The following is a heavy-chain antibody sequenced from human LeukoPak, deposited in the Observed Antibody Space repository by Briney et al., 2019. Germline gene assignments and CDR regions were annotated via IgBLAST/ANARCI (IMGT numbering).Heavy chain of an antibody. V-gene: IGHV3-23*01. D-gene: IGHD6-13*01. Sequence: GGSLRLSCAASGFTFSSYAMSWVRQAPGKGLEWVSAISGSGGSTYYADSVKGRFTISRDNSKNTLYLQMNSLRAEDTAVYYCSTGGPIAAAGTDDAFDIWGQGTMVTVSS. CDR3: STGGPIAAAGTDDAFDI. CDR2: ISGSGGST. J-gene: IGHJ3*02. CDR1: GFTFSSYA.